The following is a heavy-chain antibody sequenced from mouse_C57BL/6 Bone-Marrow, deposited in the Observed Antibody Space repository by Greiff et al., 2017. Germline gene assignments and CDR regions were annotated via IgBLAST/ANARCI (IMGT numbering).Heavy chain of an antibody. D-gene: IGHD1-1*01. Sequence: QVQLQQPGAELVMPGASVKLSCKASGYTFTSYWMHWVKQRPGQGLEWIGEIDPSDSYTNYNQKFKGKSTLTVDKSSSTAYMQLSSLTSEDSAVYYCARSRYYGSSSWFAYWGQGTLVTVAA. CDR2: IDPSDSYT. CDR3: ARSRYYGSSSWFAY. CDR1: GYTFTSYW. J-gene: IGHJ3*01. V-gene: IGHV1-69*01.